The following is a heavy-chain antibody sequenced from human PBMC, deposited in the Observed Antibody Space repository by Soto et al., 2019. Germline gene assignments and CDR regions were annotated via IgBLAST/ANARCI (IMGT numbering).Heavy chain of an antibody. D-gene: IGHD6-6*01. Sequence: GGSLRLSCAASGFTFSSYAMNWVRQAPGKGLEWVSTISGSGDGTSFADSVKGRFTISRDNSKNQLYLQMNNLRAEDTALYYCAKDHQSSSYYYFDCWGQGTLVTVSS. J-gene: IGHJ4*02. CDR3: AKDHQSSSYYYFDC. V-gene: IGHV3-23*01. CDR2: ISGSGDGT. CDR1: GFTFSSYA.